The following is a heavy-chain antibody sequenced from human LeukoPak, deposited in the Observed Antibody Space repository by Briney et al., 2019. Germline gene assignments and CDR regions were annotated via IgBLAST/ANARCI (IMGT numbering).Heavy chain of an antibody. CDR2: IWYDGSNK. J-gene: IGHJ4*02. D-gene: IGHD3-22*01. Sequence: GGSLRLSCAASGFTFSSYGMHWVRQAPGKGLEWVAVIWYDGSNKYYADSVKGRFTISRDNSKNALYLQMNSLRAEDTAVYYCARVSDSSGYYYTSYWGQGTLVTVSS. CDR1: GFTFSSYG. V-gene: IGHV3-33*01. CDR3: ARVSDSSGYYYTSY.